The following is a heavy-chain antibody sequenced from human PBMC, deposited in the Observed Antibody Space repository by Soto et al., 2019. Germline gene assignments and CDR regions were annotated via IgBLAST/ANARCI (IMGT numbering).Heavy chain of an antibody. V-gene: IGHV4-34*01. CDR1: GGSFSGYY. J-gene: IGHJ6*03. Sequence: SETLSLTCAVYGGSFSGYYWSWIRQPPGKGLEWIGEINHSGSTNYNPSLKSRVTISVDTSKNQFSLKLSSVTAADTAVYYCARRPTLGSRHILSNGQRYYYYYYMDVWGKGTTVTVSS. CDR3: ARRPTLGSRHILSNGQRYYYYYYMDV. D-gene: IGHD3-16*01. CDR2: INHSGST.